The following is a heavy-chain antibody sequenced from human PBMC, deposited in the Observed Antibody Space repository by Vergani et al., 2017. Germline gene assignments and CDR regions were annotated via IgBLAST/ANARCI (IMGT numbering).Heavy chain of an antibody. D-gene: IGHD1-1*01. V-gene: IGHV3-49*04. CDR1: GFTFGDYA. Sequence: EVQLVESGGGLVQPGRSLRLSCTASGFTFGDYAMSWVRQAPGKGLAWVGFIRSKDYGGTTEYAASGKGRFTISREDSKSIAYLQMNSLNTEDTAVYYCTRVVGRQLGPTNSGVDVWGQGTMVTVSS. CDR2: IRSKDYGGTT. J-gene: IGHJ6*02. CDR3: TRVVGRQLGPTNSGVDV.